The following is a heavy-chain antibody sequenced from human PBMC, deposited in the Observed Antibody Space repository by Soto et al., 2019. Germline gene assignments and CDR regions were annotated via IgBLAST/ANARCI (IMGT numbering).Heavy chain of an antibody. CDR1: GGSISSYY. V-gene: IGHV4-59*08. CDR2: IYYSGST. CDR3: ARTSRVYNWFDP. Sequence: QVQLQESGPGLVKPSETLSLTCTVSGGSISSYYWSWIRQPPGKGLEWIGYIYYSGSTNYNPSLKSRVPISVDTSNNQFSLKLSSVTAPDTAVYYCARTSRVYNWFDPWGQGTLVVVSS. J-gene: IGHJ5*02. D-gene: IGHD2-8*01.